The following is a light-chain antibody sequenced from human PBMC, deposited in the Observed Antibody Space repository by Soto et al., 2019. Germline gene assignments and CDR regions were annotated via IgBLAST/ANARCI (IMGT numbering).Light chain of an antibody. J-gene: IGKJ1*01. CDR2: GAS. CDR1: QNVTANF. V-gene: IGKV3-11*01. Sequence: EIVLTQSPGTLSLSPGERATLSCRASQNVTANFVAWYQQKSGRAPRLLIYGASNRATGIPARFSGSGSGTDFTLTISSLEPEDFAVYYCQQRGNRPPWTFGQGIKVDIK. CDR3: QQRGNRPPWT.